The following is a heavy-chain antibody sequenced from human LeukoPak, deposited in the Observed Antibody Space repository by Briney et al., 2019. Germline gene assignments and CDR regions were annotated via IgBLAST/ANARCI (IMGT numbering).Heavy chain of an antibody. J-gene: IGHJ6*04. D-gene: IGHD3-3*01. CDR3: AKESYDFWSGYSAVDV. V-gene: IGHV3-21*01. Sequence: GGSLRLSCTGSPLTFSSYSLNWVRQAPGKGLEWVSSISSSSSYIYYADSVKGRFTISRDNAKNSLYLQMNSLRAEDTAVYYCAKESYDFWSGYSAVDVWGKGTTVTVSS. CDR2: ISSSSSYI. CDR1: PLTFSSYS.